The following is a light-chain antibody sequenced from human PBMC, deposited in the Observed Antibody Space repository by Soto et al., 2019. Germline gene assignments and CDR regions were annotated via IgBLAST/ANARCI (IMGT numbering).Light chain of an antibody. Sequence: EIVLTQSPGTLSLSPGERATLSCRASQSVSSSYLAWYQQKPGQAPRLLIYGASTRATGIPDRFSGSGSRTDFTLTISILEPEDFAVYYCQQYGSSPYTFGQGTKLEIK. CDR3: QQYGSSPYT. V-gene: IGKV3-20*01. CDR1: QSVSSSY. J-gene: IGKJ2*01. CDR2: GAS.